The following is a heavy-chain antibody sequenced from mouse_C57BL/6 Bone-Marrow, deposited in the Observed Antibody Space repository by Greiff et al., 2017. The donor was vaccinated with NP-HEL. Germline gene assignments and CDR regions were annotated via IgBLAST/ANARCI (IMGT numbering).Heavy chain of an antibody. J-gene: IGHJ3*01. CDR3: ARGGYYDYWFAY. D-gene: IGHD2-4*01. CDR2: ISSGGSYT. CDR1: GFTFSSYG. Sequence: DVKLVESGGDLVKPGGSLKLSCAASGFTFSSYGMSWVRQTPDKRLEWVATISSGGSYTYYPDSVKGRFTISRDNAKNTLYLQMSSLKSEDTAMYYCARGGYYDYWFAYWGQGTLVTVSA. V-gene: IGHV5-6*02.